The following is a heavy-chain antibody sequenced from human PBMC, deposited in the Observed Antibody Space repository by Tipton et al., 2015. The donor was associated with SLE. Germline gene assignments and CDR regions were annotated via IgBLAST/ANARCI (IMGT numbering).Heavy chain of an antibody. J-gene: IGHJ4*02. D-gene: IGHD6-19*01. CDR2: MNPNSGNT. CDR3: ARGVHSSGYYYFDY. Sequence: QSGAEVKNPGASVKVSCKASGHTIARDHMHWVRQATGQGLEWLGWMNPNSGNTGYAQKFQGRVTMTRHTSISTAYMELSSLRSEDTAVYYCARGVHSSGYYYFDYWGQGTLVTVSS. CDR1: GHTIARDH. V-gene: IGHV1-8*01.